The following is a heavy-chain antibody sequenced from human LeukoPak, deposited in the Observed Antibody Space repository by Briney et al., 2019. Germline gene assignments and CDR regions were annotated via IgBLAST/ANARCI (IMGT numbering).Heavy chain of an antibody. CDR2: IKQDGSEK. J-gene: IGHJ4*02. CDR1: GFTFSSYW. CDR3: AGKRGFDY. D-gene: IGHD5-24*01. V-gene: IGHV3-7*01. Sequence: PGGSLRLSCAASGFTFSSYWVSWVRQAPGKGLEWVANIKQDGSEKYYVDSVKGRFTISRDNAKNSLYLQMNSLRAEDTAVYYCAGKRGFDYWGQGTLVTVSS.